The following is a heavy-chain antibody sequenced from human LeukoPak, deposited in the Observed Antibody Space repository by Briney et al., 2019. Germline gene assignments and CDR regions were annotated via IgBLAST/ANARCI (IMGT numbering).Heavy chain of an antibody. CDR3: ARKATTGPTKAAFDI. V-gene: IGHV4-31*03. J-gene: IGHJ3*02. D-gene: IGHD4-17*01. CDR2: IYYSGST. Sequence: SETLSLTCTVSGVSISSGGYYWSWIRQHPGKGLEWIGYIYYSGSTYYNTSLKSRVTMSVDTSKNQFSLKLSSVTAVDTAVYYCARKATTGPTKAAFDIWGQGTMVTVSS. CDR1: GVSISSGGYY.